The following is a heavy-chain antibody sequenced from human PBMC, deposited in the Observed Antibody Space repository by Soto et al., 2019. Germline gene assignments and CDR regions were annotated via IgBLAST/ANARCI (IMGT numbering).Heavy chain of an antibody. D-gene: IGHD1-1*01. CDR2: IAYDGRNK. J-gene: IGHJ4*02. Sequence: GGSLRLSCAASGFTFSSYAMHWVRQTPGKGLEWVAVIAYDGRNKYYADSVKGRFTISRDNSKNTLYLQMNSLRIEDTAVYYCARELERVFDYWGQGTLVTVSS. CDR3: ARELERVFDY. CDR1: GFTFSSYA. V-gene: IGHV3-30*04.